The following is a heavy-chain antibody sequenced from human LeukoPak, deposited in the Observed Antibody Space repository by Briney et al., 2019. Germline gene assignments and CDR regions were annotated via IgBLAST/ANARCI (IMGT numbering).Heavy chain of an antibody. D-gene: IGHD2-21*01. V-gene: IGHV3-23*01. CDR3: AKLGVAVIATGPEF. J-gene: IGHJ4*02. CDR2: ISGSGDNA. CDR1: GFTFSSYA. Sequence: GGSLRLSCAASGFTFSSYAMSWVRQAPGKGLEWVSAISGSGDNAYYADTVKGRLTISRDNSKNTLYLLIHSLRAEDAAVYYCAKLGVAVIATGPEFWGQGTLVTVSS.